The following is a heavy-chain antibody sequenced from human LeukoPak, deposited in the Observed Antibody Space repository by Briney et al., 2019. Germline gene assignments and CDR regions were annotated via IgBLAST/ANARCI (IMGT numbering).Heavy chain of an antibody. CDR1: GGTFSSYA. D-gene: IGHD4-23*01. CDR3: ARPRFGGNSGNYFDY. Sequence: SVKVSCKASGGTFSSYAISWVRQAPGQGLEWMGGIIPIFGTANYAQKFQGRVTITADESTSTAYMELSSLRSEDTAVYYCARPRFGGNSGNYFDYWGQGTLVTVSS. CDR2: IIPIFGTA. J-gene: IGHJ4*02. V-gene: IGHV1-69*13.